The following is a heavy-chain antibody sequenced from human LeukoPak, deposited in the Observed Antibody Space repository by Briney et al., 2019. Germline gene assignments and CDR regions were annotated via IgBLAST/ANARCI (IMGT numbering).Heavy chain of an antibody. D-gene: IGHD2-15*01. CDR1: GGSISSGSYY. J-gene: IGHJ6*03. CDR2: IYTSGST. V-gene: IGHV4-61*02. CDR3: VRVVFSYYMDV. Sequence: SETLSLTCTVSGGSISSGSYYWSWIRQPAGKGLEWIGRIYTSGSTNYNPSLKSRVTISVDTSKNQFSLKLSSVTAADTAVYYCVRVVFSYYMDVWGKGTTVTVSS.